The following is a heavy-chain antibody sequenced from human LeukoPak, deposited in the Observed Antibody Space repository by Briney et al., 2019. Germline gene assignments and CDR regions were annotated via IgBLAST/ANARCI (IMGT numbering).Heavy chain of an antibody. J-gene: IGHJ5*02. CDR3: ARGKTDYDILTGYGKWFDP. CDR2: INPNSGGT. CDR1: GYTFTGYY. Sequence: ASVKVSCKASGYTFTGYYMHWVRQAPGQGLERMGWINPNSGGTNYAQKFQGRVTMTRDTSISTAYMELSRLRSDDTAVYYCARGKTDYDILTGYGKWFDPWGQGTLVTVSS. V-gene: IGHV1-2*02. D-gene: IGHD3-9*01.